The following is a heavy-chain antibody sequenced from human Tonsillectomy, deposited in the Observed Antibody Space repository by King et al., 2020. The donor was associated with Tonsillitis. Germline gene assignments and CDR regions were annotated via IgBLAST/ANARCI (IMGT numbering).Heavy chain of an antibody. D-gene: IGHD3-22*01. CDR3: AKDQSRHYYASIFDY. CDR1: GFTFSSYG. V-gene: IGHV3-30*02. Sequence: VQLVESGGGVVQPGGSLRLSCAASGFTFSSYGMHWVRQAPGKGLEWVAFIRYDGSNKYYADSVKGRFTISRDNSKNTLYLQMNSLRAEDTAVYYCAKDQSRHYYASIFDYWGQGTLVTVSS. CDR2: IRYDGSNK. J-gene: IGHJ4*02.